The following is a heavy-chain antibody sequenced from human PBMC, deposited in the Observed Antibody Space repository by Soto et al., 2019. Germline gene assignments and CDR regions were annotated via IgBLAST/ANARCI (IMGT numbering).Heavy chain of an antibody. Sequence: SETLSLTCTVSGGSISSSSYYWGWIRQPPGKGLEWIGSIYYSGSTYYNPSLKSRVTISVDTSKNQFSLKLSSVTAADTAVYYCARLGPDYGGNSDVRYYFDYWGQGTLVTVSS. CDR3: ARLGPDYGGNSDVRYYFDY. CDR2: IYYSGST. V-gene: IGHV4-39*01. J-gene: IGHJ4*02. CDR1: GGSISSSSYY. D-gene: IGHD4-17*01.